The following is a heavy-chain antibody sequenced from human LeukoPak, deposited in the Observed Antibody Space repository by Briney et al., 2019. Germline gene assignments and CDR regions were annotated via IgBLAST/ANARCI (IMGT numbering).Heavy chain of an antibody. Sequence: PSETLSLTCTVSGGSISSSSYYWGWIRQPPGKGLEWIGSIYYSGSTYYNPSLKSRVTISVDTSKNQFSLKLSSVTAADMAVYYCAVESGWYFDLWGRGTLVTVSS. CDR2: IYYSGST. CDR3: AVESGWYFDL. V-gene: IGHV4-39*01. J-gene: IGHJ2*01. CDR1: GGSISSSSYY. D-gene: IGHD1-1*01.